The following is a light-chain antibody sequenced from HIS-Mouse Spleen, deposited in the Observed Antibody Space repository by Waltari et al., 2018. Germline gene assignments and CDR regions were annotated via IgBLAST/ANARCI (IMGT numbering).Light chain of an antibody. J-gene: IGLJ2*01. CDR2: EDS. Sequence: VLTQPPSASGTPGQRVTISCSGSSSNIGSTYVYWYQQKSGQAPVLVIYEDSKRPSGIPERFSGSSSGTMATLTISGAQVEDEADYYCYSTDSSGNHRVFGGGTKLTVL. CDR1: SSNIGSTY. CDR3: YSTDSSGNHRV. V-gene: IGLV3-10*01.